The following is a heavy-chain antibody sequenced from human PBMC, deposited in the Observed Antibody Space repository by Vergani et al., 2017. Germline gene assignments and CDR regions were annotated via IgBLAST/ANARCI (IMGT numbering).Heavy chain of an antibody. CDR1: GFTFSSYA. CDR2: ISGSGGST. J-gene: IGHJ4*02. D-gene: IGHD6-13*01. V-gene: IGHV3-23*01. Sequence: EVQLLESGGGLVQPGGSLRLSCAASGFTFSSYAMSWVRQAPGKGLEWVSAISGSGGSTYYADAVKGRFTISINNSKNTLYLQMNSLRAEDTAVYYCAKELEWLRRTPIAAAVXGDYWGQGTLVTVSS. CDR3: AKELEWLRRTPIAAAVXGDY.